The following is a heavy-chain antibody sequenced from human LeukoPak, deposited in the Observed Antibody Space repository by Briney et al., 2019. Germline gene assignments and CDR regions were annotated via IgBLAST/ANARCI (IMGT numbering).Heavy chain of an antibody. CDR2: IYYSGST. CDR1: GGSISSGGYY. CDR3: ASTIRGYDYGGNWDWFDP. D-gene: IGHD4-23*01. J-gene: IGHJ5*02. Sequence: SETLSLTRTVSGGSISSGGYYWSWIRRHPGKGLEWIGYIYYSGSTYYNPSLKSRVTISVDTSKNQFSLKLSSVTAADSAVYYCASTIRGYDYGGNWDWFDPWGQGTLVTVSS. V-gene: IGHV4-31*03.